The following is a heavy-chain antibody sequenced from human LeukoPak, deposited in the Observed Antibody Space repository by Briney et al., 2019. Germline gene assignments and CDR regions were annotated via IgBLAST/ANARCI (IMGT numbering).Heavy chain of an antibody. CDR2: IRSEGYGGTA. D-gene: IGHD6-19*01. J-gene: IGHJ4*02. Sequence: PGGSLRLSCAASGFTFGDYVMSWVRQAPGKGLEWVGFIRSEGYGGTAEYAASMKGRFSISRDDSKNIAYLQMHGLQTEDTAVYYCTKKGLPGYSSGWYYFDYWGQGTLVTVSS. CDR1: GFTFGDYV. V-gene: IGHV3-49*04. CDR3: TKKGLPGYSSGWYYFDY.